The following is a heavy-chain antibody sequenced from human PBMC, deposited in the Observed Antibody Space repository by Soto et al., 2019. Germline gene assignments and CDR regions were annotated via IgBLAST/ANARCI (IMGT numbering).Heavy chain of an antibody. CDR2: IYSGGST. D-gene: IGHD6-19*01. Sequence: GGSLRLSCAASGFTVSSNYRSWVRQAPGKGLEWVSVIYSGGSTYYADSVKGRFTISRHNSKNTLYLQMNSLRAEDTAVYYCARMAVAGHDAFDIWGQGTMVTVSS. V-gene: IGHV3-53*04. J-gene: IGHJ3*02. CDR3: ARMAVAGHDAFDI. CDR1: GFTVSSNY.